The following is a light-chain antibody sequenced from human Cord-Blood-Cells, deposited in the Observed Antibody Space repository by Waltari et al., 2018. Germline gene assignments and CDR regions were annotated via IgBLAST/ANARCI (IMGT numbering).Light chain of an antibody. Sequence: QSALTQPASVSGSPGQSTTIPCTGTSSDVGGYNHVSWYQQHPGKAPKLMIYEVSNRPSGVSNRFSGSKSGNTASLTISGLQAEDEADYYCSSYTSSSTYVFGTGTKVTVL. CDR3: SSYTSSSTYV. J-gene: IGLJ1*01. V-gene: IGLV2-14*01. CDR2: EVS. CDR1: SSDVGGYNH.